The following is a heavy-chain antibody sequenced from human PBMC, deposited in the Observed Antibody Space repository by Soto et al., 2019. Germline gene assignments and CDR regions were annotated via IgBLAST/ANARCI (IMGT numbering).Heavy chain of an antibody. V-gene: IGHV1-46*03. CDR2: INPIADST. Sequence: QVQLVQSGAEVKKPGASVNVSCKASGYTFTHFYIHGVRQAPGQGLEWMGIINPIADSTTYAQKIRCRATMTRDTSTTTVYMELSSLRSEETAMYHCARSVNNWLDPWGQGTLVTVSS. CDR1: GYTFTHFY. J-gene: IGHJ5*02. CDR3: ARSVNNWLDP. D-gene: IGHD3-3*01.